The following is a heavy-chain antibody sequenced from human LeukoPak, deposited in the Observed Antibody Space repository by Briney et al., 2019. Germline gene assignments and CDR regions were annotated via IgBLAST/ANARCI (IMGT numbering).Heavy chain of an antibody. Sequence: SETLSLTCTVSGGSISSYYWSWIRQPPGKGLEWIGSIYYSESTYYNPSLKSRVTISVDTSKNQFSLKLSSVTAADTAVYYCARHRYYGSGSYSLNWFDPWGQGTLVTVSS. CDR1: GGSISSYY. V-gene: IGHV4-39*01. CDR2: IYYSEST. J-gene: IGHJ5*02. CDR3: ARHRYYGSGSYSLNWFDP. D-gene: IGHD3-10*01.